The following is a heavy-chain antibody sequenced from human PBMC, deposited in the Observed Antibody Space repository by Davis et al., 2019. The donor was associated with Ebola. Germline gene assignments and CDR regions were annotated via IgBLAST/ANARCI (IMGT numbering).Heavy chain of an antibody. D-gene: IGHD4-17*01. J-gene: IGHJ5*02. CDR2: ISVRSIT. CDR1: GFIFSSYA. CDR3: AKVHPPTTVTTGWFDP. Sequence: GESLKISCAASGFIFSSYAMSWVRQAPGEGLEWVSSISVRSITYHADSVKGRLTISRDNSKNTLYLQMNSLRAEDTAVYYCAKVHPPTTVTTGWFDPWGQGTLATVSS. V-gene: IGHV3-23*01.